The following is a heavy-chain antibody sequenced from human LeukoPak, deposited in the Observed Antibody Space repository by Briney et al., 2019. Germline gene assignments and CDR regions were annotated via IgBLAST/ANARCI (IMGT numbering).Heavy chain of an antibody. Sequence: QAGGSLRLSCAASGFTFSGYWMHWVRQAPGKGLVWVSHIDSDGSITNYADSVEGRFTISRDNAKNTLYLQMNSLRAEDTAVYYCARALRLAVNLDYWGQGTLVTVSS. CDR3: ARALRLAVNLDY. V-gene: IGHV3-74*01. CDR1: GFTFSGYW. CDR2: IDSDGSIT. J-gene: IGHJ4*02. D-gene: IGHD6-19*01.